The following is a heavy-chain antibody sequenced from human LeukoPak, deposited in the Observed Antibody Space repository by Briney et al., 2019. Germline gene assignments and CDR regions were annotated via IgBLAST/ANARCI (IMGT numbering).Heavy chain of an antibody. CDR2: ISYDGSNK. Sequence: PGRSLRLSCAASGFTFSSYAMHWVRQAPGKGLEWVAVISYDGSNKYYADSVKGRSTISRDNSKNTLYLQMNSLRAEDTAVYYCARDETGYWGQGTLVTVSS. D-gene: IGHD3-9*01. CDR1: GFTFSSYA. CDR3: ARDETGY. J-gene: IGHJ4*02. V-gene: IGHV3-30-3*01.